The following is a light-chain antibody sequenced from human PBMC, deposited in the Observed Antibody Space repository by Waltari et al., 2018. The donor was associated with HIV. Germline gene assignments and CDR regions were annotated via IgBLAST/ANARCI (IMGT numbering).Light chain of an antibody. J-gene: IGLJ2*01. V-gene: IGLV3-25*03. CDR3: QSAGSSAYSVV. CDR1: TLPKQY. Sequence: SSELTQPPSVSVSPGQTARITCSGDTLPKQYAYWYQQKAGQAPVLVIYKNTERPSGIPERFSGSSSGTTVTLTISGVQAEDEADFDCQSAGSSAYSVVFGGGTKLTVL. CDR2: KNT.